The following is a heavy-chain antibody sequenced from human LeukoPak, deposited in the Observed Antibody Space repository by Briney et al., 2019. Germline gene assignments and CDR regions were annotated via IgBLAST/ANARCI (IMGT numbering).Heavy chain of an antibody. V-gene: IGHV3-23*01. CDR2: ISGSGGST. Sequence: GGSLRLSCAASGFTFSSYAMSWVRQAPGKGLEWVSAISGSGGSTYYADSVKGRFTISRDNSKNTLYLQMNSLRAEDTAVYYCAKSKGQIRFGELLRSGMDYYFDYWGQGTLVTVSS. CDR1: GFTFSSYA. D-gene: IGHD3-10*01. J-gene: IGHJ4*02. CDR3: AKSKGQIRFGELLRSGMDYYFDY.